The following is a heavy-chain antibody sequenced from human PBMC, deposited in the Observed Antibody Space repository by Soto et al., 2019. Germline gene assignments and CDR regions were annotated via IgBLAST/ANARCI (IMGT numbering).Heavy chain of an antibody. Sequence: HPGGSLRLSCTASGFTVSNSYMTWVRQAPGKGLEWVSVIYSGGSTYYADSVRGRFTISRHNSNNTLYLQMNSLRAEDTAMYYCARCMSSSWPLNWFDPWGQGILVTAPQ. J-gene: IGHJ5*02. CDR2: IYSGGST. CDR1: GFTVSNSY. CDR3: ARCMSSSWPLNWFDP. V-gene: IGHV3-53*04. D-gene: IGHD6-13*01.